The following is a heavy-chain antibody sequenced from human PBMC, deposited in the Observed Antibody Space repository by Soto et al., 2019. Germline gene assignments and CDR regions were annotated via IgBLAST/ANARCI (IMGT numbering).Heavy chain of an antibody. J-gene: IGHJ6*02. CDR1: GCTFSSYA. V-gene: IGHV1-69*13. CDR2: IIPIFGTA. CDR3: ARDGHGSGSYYTYYYYGMDV. Sequence: ASVKVSCKASGCTFSSYAISWVRQAPGQGLEWMGGIIPIFGTANYAQKFQGRVTITADESTSTAYMELSSLRSEDTAVYYCARDGHGSGSYYTYYYYGMDVWGQGTTVTVSS. D-gene: IGHD3-10*01.